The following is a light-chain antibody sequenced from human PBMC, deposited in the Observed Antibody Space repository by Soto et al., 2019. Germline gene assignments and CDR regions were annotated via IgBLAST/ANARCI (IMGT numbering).Light chain of an antibody. V-gene: IGLV2-14*03. Sequence: QSALTQPASVSGSPGQSITVSCTGTGSEVGGYNYVSWYQQYPGQAPKLMIYDVHKRPSGVTNRFSGSKSGNTASLTISGLQVEDEADYYCSSYPSNNALVFGVGTKVTVL. J-gene: IGLJ1*01. CDR3: SSYPSNNALV. CDR2: DVH. CDR1: GSEVGGYNY.